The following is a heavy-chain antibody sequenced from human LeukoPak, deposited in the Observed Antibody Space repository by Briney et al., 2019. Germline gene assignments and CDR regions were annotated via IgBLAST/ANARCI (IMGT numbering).Heavy chain of an antibody. CDR2: ISYDGSNK. CDR3: AKDYCSGGSCRYYYYMDV. D-gene: IGHD2-15*01. J-gene: IGHJ6*03. V-gene: IGHV3-30*18. Sequence: GGTLRLSCAASGFTFSSHGMNWVRQAPGKGLEWVAVISYDGSNKYYADSVKGRFTISRDNSKNTLYLQMNSLRAEDTAVYYCAKDYCSGGSCRYYYYMDVWGKGTTVTVSS. CDR1: GFTFSSHG.